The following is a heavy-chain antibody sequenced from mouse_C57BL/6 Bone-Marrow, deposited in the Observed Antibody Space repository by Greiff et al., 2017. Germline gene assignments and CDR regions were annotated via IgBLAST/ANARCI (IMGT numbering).Heavy chain of an antibody. D-gene: IGHD4-1*01. CDR3: TLAGASGYYFDY. CDR1: GYTFTDYE. J-gene: IGHJ2*01. CDR2: IDPDTGGT. V-gene: IGHV1-15*01. Sequence: SGAELVRPGASVTLSCKASGYTFTDYEMHWVKQTPVHGLEWIGAIDPDTGGTAYNQKFKGKAILTADKSSSTAYMELRSLTSEDSAVYYCTLAGASGYYFDYWGQGTTLTVSS.